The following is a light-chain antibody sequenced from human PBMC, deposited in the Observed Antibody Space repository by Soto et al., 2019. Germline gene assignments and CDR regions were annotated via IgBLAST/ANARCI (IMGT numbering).Light chain of an antibody. CDR3: QTWGTGPLV. CDR2: PNSDGSH. Sequence: QSVLTQSPSASASLGASVKLTCTLSSGHSSYAIAWHQQQPEKGPRYLMKPNSDGSHSKGDGIPDRFSGSSSGAERYLTISSLQSEDEADYYCQTWGTGPLVFGGGTRLTVL. J-gene: IGLJ2*01. CDR1: SGHSSYA. V-gene: IGLV4-69*01.